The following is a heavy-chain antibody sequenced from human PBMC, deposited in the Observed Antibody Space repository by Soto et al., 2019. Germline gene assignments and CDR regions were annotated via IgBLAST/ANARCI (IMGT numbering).Heavy chain of an antibody. J-gene: IGHJ6*02. CDR1: GYSFTSYW. V-gene: IGHV5-10-1*01. CDR2: IDPSDSYT. CDR3: ARLPTIPVYYYYGMDV. Sequence: PGESLKISCKGSGYSFTSYWISWVRQMPGKGLEWMGRIDPSDSYTNYSPSFQGHVTISADKSISTAYLQWSSLKASDTAMYYCARLPTIPVYYYYGMDVWGQGTTVTVSS.